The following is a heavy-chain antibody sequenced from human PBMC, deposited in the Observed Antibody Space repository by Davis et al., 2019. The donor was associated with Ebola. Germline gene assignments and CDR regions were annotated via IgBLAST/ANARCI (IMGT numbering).Heavy chain of an antibody. CDR3: ARGYYYYGMDV. CDR1: GDSISGSSDY. Sequence: MPSETLSLTCTVSGDSISGSSDYWGWIRQPPGKGLEWIANIYYTGSSYYNPSLKGRVTISVDTSKNQFSLKLSSVTAADTAVYYCARGYYYYGMDVWGKGTTVTVSS. V-gene: IGHV4-39*07. CDR2: IYYTGSS. J-gene: IGHJ6*04.